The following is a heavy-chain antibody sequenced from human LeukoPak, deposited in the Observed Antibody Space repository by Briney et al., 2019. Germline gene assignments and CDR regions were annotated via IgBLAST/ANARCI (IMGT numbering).Heavy chain of an antibody. V-gene: IGHV3-30*14. CDR1: GFTFSSYA. J-gene: IGHJ3*02. CDR3: ARDSSGYFLWAFDI. Sequence: GRSLRLSCAASGFTFSSYAMHWVRQAPGKGLEWVAVISYDGSNKYYADSVKGRFTISRDNSKNTLYLQMSSLRAEDTATYYCARDSSGYFLWAFDIWGQGTMVTVSS. D-gene: IGHD3-22*01. CDR2: ISYDGSNK.